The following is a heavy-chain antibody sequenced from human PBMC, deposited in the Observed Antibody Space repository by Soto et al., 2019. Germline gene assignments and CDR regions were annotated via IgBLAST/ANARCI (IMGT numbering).Heavy chain of an antibody. Sequence: QVQLVESGGGVVQPGRSLRLSCAASGFTFSSYGIHWVRQAPGKGLEWVAVIWYDGSNKYYADSVKGRFTISRDNSKNTLYLQMNSLRVEDTAVYYCARDLGRYSSGPNWFDPWGQGTLVTVSS. CDR2: IWYDGSNK. V-gene: IGHV3-33*01. CDR3: ARDLGRYSSGPNWFDP. D-gene: IGHD6-19*01. J-gene: IGHJ5*02. CDR1: GFTFSSYG.